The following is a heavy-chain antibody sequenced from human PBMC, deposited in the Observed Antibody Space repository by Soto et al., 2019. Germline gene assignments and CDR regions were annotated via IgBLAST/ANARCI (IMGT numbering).Heavy chain of an antibody. V-gene: IGHV4-38-2*02. Sequence: PSETLSLTCDVSDSSISGAFYWGWVRQSPGKGLEWIGSIYHSGSTYYNPSLKSRVTISIDTSENHFSLELNSVTAADTGLYYCARDLVYYGNYYYTMDVWGQGITVTVS. CDR3: ARDLVYYGNYYYTMDV. D-gene: IGHD3-16*01. CDR1: DSSISGAFY. J-gene: IGHJ6*02. CDR2: IYHSGST.